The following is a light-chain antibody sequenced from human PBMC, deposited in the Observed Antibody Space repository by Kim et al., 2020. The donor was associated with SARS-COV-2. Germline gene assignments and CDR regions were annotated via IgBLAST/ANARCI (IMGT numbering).Light chain of an antibody. Sequence: GQSVTISCTGTSRDVGGHNFVSWYQEHPDKAPKLLIYEVTKRPSGVPDRFSGSKSGNTASLTVSGLQAEDEADYYCFEPAGSGTFVFGSGTKVTVL. V-gene: IGLV2-8*01. CDR2: EVT. CDR3: FEPAGSGTFV. CDR1: SRDVGGHNF. J-gene: IGLJ1*01.